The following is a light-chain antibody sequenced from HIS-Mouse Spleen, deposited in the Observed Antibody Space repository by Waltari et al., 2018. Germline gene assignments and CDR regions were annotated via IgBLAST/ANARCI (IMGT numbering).Light chain of an antibody. Sequence: QSALTQPRSVSGSPGQSVTISCTGTSSDVGGYNYVSWYHQHPGQAPKLMIYDVSKRPSGVPDRFSGSKSGNTASLTISGLQAEDEADYYCCSYAGSYTFEVVFGGGTKLTVL. CDR1: SSDVGGYNY. CDR3: CSYAGSYTFEVV. CDR2: DVS. V-gene: IGLV2-11*01. J-gene: IGLJ2*01.